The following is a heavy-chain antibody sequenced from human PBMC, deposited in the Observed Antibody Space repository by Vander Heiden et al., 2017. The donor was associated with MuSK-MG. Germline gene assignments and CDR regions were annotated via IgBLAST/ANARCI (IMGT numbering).Heavy chain of an antibody. CDR2: IYTSGST. V-gene: IGHV4-61*02. D-gene: IGHD1-20*01. J-gene: IGHJ4*02. Sequence: QVQLQESGPGLVKPSQTLSLTCTVSGGSISSGSYYWSWIRQPAGKGLEWIGRIYTSGSTNYNPALKSRVTISVDTSKNQFSLKLSSVTDADTAVYYCAREGRGVTGTTLLDYWGQGTLVTVSS. CDR3: AREGRGVTGTTLLDY. CDR1: GGSISSGSYY.